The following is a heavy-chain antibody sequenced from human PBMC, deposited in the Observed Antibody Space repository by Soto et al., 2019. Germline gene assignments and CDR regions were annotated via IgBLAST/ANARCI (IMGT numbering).Heavy chain of an antibody. CDR2: ISSSGSTV. CDR1: GFTFNTYD. Sequence: EVQLVESGGGLVQPGGSLRLSCAASGFTFNTYDMHWVRQAPGKGLEWVSFISSSGSTVNYADSVKGRFTISRDNAQNLLYLQMNSLRDDDTAVYYCVKGGWGDFWGQGTLVTVSS. D-gene: IGHD3-16*01. CDR3: VKGGWGDF. J-gene: IGHJ4*02. V-gene: IGHV3-48*02.